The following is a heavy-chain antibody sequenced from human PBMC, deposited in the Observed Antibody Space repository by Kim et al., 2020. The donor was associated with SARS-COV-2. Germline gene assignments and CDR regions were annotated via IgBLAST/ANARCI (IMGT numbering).Heavy chain of an antibody. J-gene: IGHJ4*02. CDR3: ARDPLSLSAY. Sequence: YRDAMKSRFTTSRANAKNTVYLQRNSLKADDPAVYYCARDPLSLSAYWGQGTLVTVSS. D-gene: IGHD3-10*01. V-gene: IGHV3-74*01.